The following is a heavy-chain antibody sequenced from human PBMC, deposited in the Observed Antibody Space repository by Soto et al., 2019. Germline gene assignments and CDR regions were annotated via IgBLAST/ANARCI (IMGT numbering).Heavy chain of an antibody. CDR2: MNEDGGTT. CDR1: GFTFSSYW. J-gene: IGHJ6*02. V-gene: IGHV3-74*01. CDR3: AGDLSGRADV. Sequence: GGSLRLSCAASGFTFSSYWVHWVRQAPGKGLVWVSRMNEDGGTTDYADSVKGRFTISRDNAKNTLYLQMNSLRVEDTAVYYCAGDLSGRADVWSQGTTVTVSS. D-gene: IGHD3-10*01.